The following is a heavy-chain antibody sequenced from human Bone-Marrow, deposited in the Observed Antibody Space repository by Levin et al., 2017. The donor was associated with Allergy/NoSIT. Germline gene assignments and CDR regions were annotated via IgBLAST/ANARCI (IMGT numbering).Heavy chain of an antibody. D-gene: IGHD5-12*01. CDR1: SGSVSSASYY. CDR2: IIHSGST. J-gene: IGHJ3*02. Sequence: TGGSLRLSCTVSSGSVSSASYYWSWIRQPPGKGLEWIGYIIHSGSTEYNPSLSSRVAMSVDTSKNQFSLTVNSVTAADTAVYYGARFEYSAYDTLAFEMGGRGTMVTVSP. CDR3: ARFEYSAYDTLAFEM. V-gene: IGHV4-61*01.